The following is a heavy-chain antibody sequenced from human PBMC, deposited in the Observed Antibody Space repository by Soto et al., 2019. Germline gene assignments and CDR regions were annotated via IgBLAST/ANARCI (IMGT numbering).Heavy chain of an antibody. V-gene: IGHV4-59*01. CDR3: ARGVFYGGFDY. Sequence: SETLSLTCTVSGGSISSYYWSWIRQPPGKGLEWIGYIYYSGSTNYNPSLKSRVTISVDTSKNQFSLKLSSVTAADTAVYYCARGVFYGGFDYWGQGTLVTVS. D-gene: IGHD4-17*01. CDR1: GGSISSYY. CDR2: IYYSGST. J-gene: IGHJ4*02.